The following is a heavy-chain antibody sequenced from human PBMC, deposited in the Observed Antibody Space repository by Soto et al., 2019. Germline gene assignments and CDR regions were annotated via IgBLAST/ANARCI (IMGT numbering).Heavy chain of an antibody. CDR3: AKDRQLGY. CDR1: GFTFSSYG. CDR2: ISYDGSNK. V-gene: IGHV3-30*18. J-gene: IGHJ4*02. D-gene: IGHD6-6*01. Sequence: QVQLVESGGGVVQPGRSLRLSCAASGFTFSSYGMHWVRQAPGKGLEWVAVISYDGSNKYYADSVKGRFTISRDNSKSTLYLQMNSLRAEDTAVYYCAKDRQLGYWGQGTLVTVSS.